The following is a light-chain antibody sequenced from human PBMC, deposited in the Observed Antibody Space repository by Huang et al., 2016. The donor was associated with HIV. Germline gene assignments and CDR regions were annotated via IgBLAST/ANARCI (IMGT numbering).Light chain of an antibody. V-gene: IGKV1-39*01. J-gene: IGKJ2*01. CDR2: ATS. Sequence: DIQMTQSPSSMSGSVGDRVTITCRASQNIRSYLNWYQQKPGKALSLLIYATSSLQSGVPSRFSGSGSGTDFTLTISSLEPADFATYYCQQTYSTPSFGQGTKLEI. CDR1: QNIRSY. CDR3: QQTYSTPS.